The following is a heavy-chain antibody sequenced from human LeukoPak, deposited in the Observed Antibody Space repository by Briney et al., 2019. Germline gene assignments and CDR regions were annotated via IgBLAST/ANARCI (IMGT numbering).Heavy chain of an antibody. CDR1: GYSFTSYW. J-gene: IGHJ4*02. D-gene: IGHD2-2*01. Sequence: GESLKISCKASGYSFTSYWICWVRQMPRKGLEWMGIIYPGDSDTRYSPSFQGQVTISADKSISTAYLQWSSLKASDTAMYYCARSDCSSTSCPLDYWGQGTLVTVSS. CDR3: ARSDCSSTSCPLDY. CDR2: IYPGDSDT. V-gene: IGHV5-51*01.